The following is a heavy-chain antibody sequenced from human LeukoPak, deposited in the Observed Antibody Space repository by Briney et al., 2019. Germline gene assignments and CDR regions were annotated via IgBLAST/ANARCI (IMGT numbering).Heavy chain of an antibody. Sequence: GGSLRLSCAASGXTFSTYAMGWVRQAPGKGLEWVSSTSGSGGSSTYYADSVKGRFTISRDNYKNTLYLQMNSLRAEDTAVYYCAKIDLTTANFDYWGQGTLVTVSS. CDR2: TSGSGGSST. D-gene: IGHD4-11*01. CDR3: AKIDLTTANFDY. V-gene: IGHV3-23*01. CDR1: GXTFSTYA. J-gene: IGHJ4*02.